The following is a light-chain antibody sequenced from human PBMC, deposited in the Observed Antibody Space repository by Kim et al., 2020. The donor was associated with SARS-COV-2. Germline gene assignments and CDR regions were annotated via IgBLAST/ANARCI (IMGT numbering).Light chain of an antibody. CDR3: SSYTSSSTWV. Sequence: LTQPASVSGSPGQSITISCTGTSSDVGSYKYVSWYQQHPGKAPKLMIYDVNKRPSGVSDRFSGSKSGNTASLTISGLQAEDEADYYCSSYTSSSTWVFGGGTQLTVL. V-gene: IGLV2-14*01. CDR1: SSDVGSYKY. J-gene: IGLJ3*02. CDR2: DVN.